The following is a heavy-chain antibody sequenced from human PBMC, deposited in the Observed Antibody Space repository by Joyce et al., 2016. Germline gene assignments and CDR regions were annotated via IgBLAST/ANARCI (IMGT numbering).Heavy chain of an antibody. J-gene: IGHJ4*02. CDR3: AKDRETSAVLDF. V-gene: IGHV3-30*18. CDR1: GFTFRSYG. D-gene: IGHD6-25*01. Sequence: QAQLVESGGGVVQPGRSLRLSCAVSGFTFRSYGMHWVRQARGKGLEGVAVISNDGKNKNYADSVKGRFTVSRDNSKKILSLQMNSLRPEDTAVYYCAKDRETSAVLDFWGQGTPVTVSS. CDR2: ISNDGKNK.